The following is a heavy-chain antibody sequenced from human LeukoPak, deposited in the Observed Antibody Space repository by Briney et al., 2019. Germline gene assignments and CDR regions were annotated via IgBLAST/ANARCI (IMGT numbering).Heavy chain of an antibody. V-gene: IGHV4-38-2*02. CDR2: IYRSGST. CDR3: ARVYYSSSYDYWYFDL. J-gene: IGHJ2*01. D-gene: IGHD6-13*01. Sequence: SETLSLTCTVSGYSISSGYYWGWIRQPPGKGLEWIGSIYRSGSTYYNPSLKSRVTISVDTSKNQFSLKLRSVTAADTAVYYCARVYYSSSYDYWYFDLWGRGTLVTVSS. CDR1: GYSISSGYY.